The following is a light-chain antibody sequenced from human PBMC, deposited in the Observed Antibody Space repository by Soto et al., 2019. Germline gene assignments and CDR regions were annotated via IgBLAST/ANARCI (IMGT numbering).Light chain of an antibody. CDR2: KES. CDR1: QTISSW. CDR3: QQYSYYAT. J-gene: IGKJ1*01. Sequence: DIQMTQSPSTLSASVADRVTITCRASQTISSWLAWYQQKPGKAPKLLIYKESTLESGVPSRFSGSGSGTDFTLTVTSLQPEDFATYYCQQYSYYATFGQGTKVEIK. V-gene: IGKV1-5*03.